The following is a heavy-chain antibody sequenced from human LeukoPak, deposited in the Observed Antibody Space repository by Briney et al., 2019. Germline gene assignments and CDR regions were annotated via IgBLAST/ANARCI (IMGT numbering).Heavy chain of an antibody. D-gene: IGHD3-3*01. CDR2: IYSGDNT. CDR3: AKKVELAIFGVIIPARFFDL. J-gene: IGHJ2*01. V-gene: IGHV3-53*01. CDR1: GFTVNDMY. Sequence: PGGSLRLSCAASGFTVNDMYMSWVRQAPGKGLEWVSVIYSGDNTYYADSVKGRFTMSRDISKSTLYLQMNSLRAEDTAVYYCAKKVELAIFGVIIPARFFDLWGRGALVTVSS.